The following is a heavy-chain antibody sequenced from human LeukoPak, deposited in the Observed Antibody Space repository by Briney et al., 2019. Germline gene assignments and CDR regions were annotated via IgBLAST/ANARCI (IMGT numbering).Heavy chain of an antibody. J-gene: IGHJ4*02. CDR3: ARHIVYVSGSYSFDF. Sequence: SETLSLTCTVSRSSISNTSYYWGWIRQPPGKGLEWMGSIYYTGATYYNPSLKRRVTISVDTSRNQFSLKLTSVTAADTAVYYCARHIVYVSGSYSFDFWGQGTLVTVSS. D-gene: IGHD3-10*01. CDR2: IYYTGAT. CDR1: RSSISNTSYY. V-gene: IGHV4-39*01.